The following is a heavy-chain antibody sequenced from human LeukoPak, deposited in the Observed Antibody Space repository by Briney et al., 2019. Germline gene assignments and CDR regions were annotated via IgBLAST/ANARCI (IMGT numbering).Heavy chain of an antibody. CDR2: IYYSGST. V-gene: IGHV4-59*08. J-gene: IGHJ4*02. Sequence: PSETLSLTCTVSGGSISSYYWSWIRQPPGKGLEWIGYIYYSGSTNYNPSLKSRVTISVDTSKNQFSLKLSSVTAADTAVYYCARINWNELDYWGQGTLVTVSS. D-gene: IGHD1-20*01. CDR1: GGSISSYY. CDR3: ARINWNELDY.